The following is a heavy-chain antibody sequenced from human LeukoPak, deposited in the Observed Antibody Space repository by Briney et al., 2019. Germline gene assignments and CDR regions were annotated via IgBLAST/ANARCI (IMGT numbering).Heavy chain of an antibody. J-gene: IGHJ5*02. V-gene: IGHV7-4-1*02. CDR2: INTNTGNP. CDR3: ARELLITRTWFDP. CDR1: GYSFTTYA. Sequence: ASVKVSFKASGYSFTTYAMNWVRQAPGQGLEWMGWINTNTGNPTYAQGFTGRFVFSLDTSVSTAYLQISSLKAEDTAVYYCARELLITRTWFDPWGQGTLVTVSS. D-gene: IGHD3-22*01.